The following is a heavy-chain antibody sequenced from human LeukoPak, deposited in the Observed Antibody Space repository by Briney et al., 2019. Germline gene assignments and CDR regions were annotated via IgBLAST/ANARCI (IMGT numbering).Heavy chain of an antibody. CDR1: GGSISNY. V-gene: IGHV4-4*07. J-gene: IGHJ4*02. CDR3: ARGYCSSTSCPEVYYFDY. CDR2: IYTSGST. D-gene: IGHD2-2*01. Sequence: SETLSLTCTVSGGSISNYWSWIRQPAGKGLEWIGRIYTSGSTNYNPSLKSRVTMSVDTSKNQFSLKLSSVTAADTAVYYCARGYCSSTSCPEVYYFDYWGQGTLVTVSS.